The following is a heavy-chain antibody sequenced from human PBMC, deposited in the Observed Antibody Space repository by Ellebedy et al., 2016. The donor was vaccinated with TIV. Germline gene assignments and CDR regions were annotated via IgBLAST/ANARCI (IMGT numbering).Heavy chain of an antibody. CDR1: GDSIGLDY. Sequence: MPSETLSLTCTVPGDSIGLDYWSWIRQSPEKGLEWIGYIFHSGSTNYNPSLKSRVTLSVATSRKQISLKLTSVTAADTAVYYCARGRLHFDFWGQGTLVTVSS. V-gene: IGHV4-59*01. J-gene: IGHJ4*02. CDR3: ARGRLHFDF. D-gene: IGHD5-24*01. CDR2: IFHSGST.